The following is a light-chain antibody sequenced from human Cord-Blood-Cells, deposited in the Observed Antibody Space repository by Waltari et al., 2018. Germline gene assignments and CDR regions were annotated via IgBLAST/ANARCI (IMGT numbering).Light chain of an antibody. CDR1: SSAVGSYNL. V-gene: IGLV2-23*03. CDR2: EGS. Sequence: QSALTQPASVSGSPGQSIPISCTGTSSAVGSYNLVSWYQQHPGKAPKLMIYEGSKRPSGVSNRFSGSKSGNTASLTISGLQAEDEADYYCCSYAGSSTFVVFGGGTKLTVL. CDR3: CSYAGSSTFVV. J-gene: IGLJ2*01.